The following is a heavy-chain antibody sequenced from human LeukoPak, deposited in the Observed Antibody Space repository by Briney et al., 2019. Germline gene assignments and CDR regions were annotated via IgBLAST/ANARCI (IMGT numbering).Heavy chain of an antibody. V-gene: IGHV3-7*01. CDR1: GFTFSSYW. CDR3: VRLDVGVIIY. CDR2: VKQDGSEK. J-gene: IGHJ4*02. D-gene: IGHD3-10*01. Sequence: GGSLGLSCAASGFTFSSYWMSWVRQAPGKGLEWVANVKQDGSEKYYVDSVKGRFTISRDNAKNSLYLQMNSLRAEDTAVYYCVRLDVGVIIYWGQGTLVTVSS.